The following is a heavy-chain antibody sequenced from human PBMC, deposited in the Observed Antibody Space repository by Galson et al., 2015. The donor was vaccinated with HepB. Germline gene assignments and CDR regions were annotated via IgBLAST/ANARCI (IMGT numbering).Heavy chain of an antibody. CDR2: IIPIFGTA. V-gene: IGHV1-69*13. CDR3: ARDGGTVTTLGDWFDP. J-gene: IGHJ5*02. CDR1: GGTFSSYA. D-gene: IGHD4-17*01. Sequence: SVKVSCKASGGTFSSYAISWVRQAPGQGLEWMGGIIPIFGTANYAQKFQGRVTITADESTSTAYMELSSLRSEDTAVYYCARDGGTVTTLGDWFDPWGQGTLVTVSS.